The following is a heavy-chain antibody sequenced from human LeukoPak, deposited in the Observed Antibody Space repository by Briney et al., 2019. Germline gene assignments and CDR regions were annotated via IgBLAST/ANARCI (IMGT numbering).Heavy chain of an antibody. Sequence: ASVKVSCKASGYTFTSYGISWVRQAPGQGLEWMGWISAYNGNTNYAQKLQGRVTMTTDTSTSTAYMELRSLRSDDTAVYYCARALVGPPPGIAAAGTPWGQGTLVTVSS. V-gene: IGHV1-18*01. J-gene: IGHJ5*02. CDR1: GYTFTSYG. CDR3: ARALVGPPPGIAAAGTP. CDR2: ISAYNGNT. D-gene: IGHD6-13*01.